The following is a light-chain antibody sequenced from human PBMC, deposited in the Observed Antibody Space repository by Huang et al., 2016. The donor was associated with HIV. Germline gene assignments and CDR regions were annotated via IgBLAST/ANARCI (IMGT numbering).Light chain of an antibody. CDR2: DAS. CDR1: QCVSSY. V-gene: IGKV3-11*01. Sequence: EIVLTQSPATLSLSPGERATFSCRASQCVSSYLAWYQQKPGQAPRLLIYDASNRATGIPARFSGSGSGTDFTLTISSLEPEDFAVYYCQQRTFGQGTKLEIK. CDR3: QQRT. J-gene: IGKJ2*01.